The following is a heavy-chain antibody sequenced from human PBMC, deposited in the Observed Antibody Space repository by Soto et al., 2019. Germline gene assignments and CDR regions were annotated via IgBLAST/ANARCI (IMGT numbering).Heavy chain of an antibody. J-gene: IGHJ4*02. V-gene: IGHV1-69*02. CDR1: GGTFSSYT. D-gene: IGHD2-15*01. CDR3: ASVGGGLSFDY. CDR2: IIPILGIA. Sequence: SVKVSCKASGGTFSSYTISWVRQAPGQGLEWMGRIIPILGIANYAQKFQGRVTITADKSTSTAYMELSSLRSEDTAVYYCASVGGGLSFDYWGQGTLVTVSS.